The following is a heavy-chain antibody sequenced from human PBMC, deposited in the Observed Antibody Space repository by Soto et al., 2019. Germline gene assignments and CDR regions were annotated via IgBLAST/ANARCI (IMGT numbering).Heavy chain of an antibody. CDR3: ARVGRFLNWFDP. V-gene: IGHV4-34*01. J-gene: IGHJ5*02. Sequence: PSETLSLTCAVYGGSFSGYYWSWIRQPPGKGLEWIGEINHSGSTNYNPSLKGRVTISVDTSKNQFSLKLSSVTAADTAVYYCARVGRFLNWFDPWGQGTLVTVSS. D-gene: IGHD3-10*01. CDR1: GGSFSGYY. CDR2: INHSGST.